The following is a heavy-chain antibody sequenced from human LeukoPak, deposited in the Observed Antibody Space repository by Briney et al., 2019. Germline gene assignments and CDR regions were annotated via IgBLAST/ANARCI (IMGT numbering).Heavy chain of an antibody. D-gene: IGHD3-22*01. CDR3: ARGYYDSSGYYQSPIFDY. CDR2: IYYSGST. Sequence: SETLSLTCTVSGGSISSSSYYWGWIRQPPGKGLEWIGSIYYSGSTYYNPSLKSRVTISVDTSKNQFSLKLNSVTAADTAVYYCARGYYDSSGYYQSPIFDYWGQGTLVTVSS. V-gene: IGHV4-39*07. J-gene: IGHJ4*02. CDR1: GGSISSSSYY.